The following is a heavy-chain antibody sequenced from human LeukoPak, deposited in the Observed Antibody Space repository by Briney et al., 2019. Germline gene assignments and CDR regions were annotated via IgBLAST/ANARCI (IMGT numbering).Heavy chain of an antibody. CDR1: GGSISSSSYY. Sequence: PSETLSLTCTVSGGSISSSSYYWGWIRQPPGKGLEWIGYIYYSGSTNYNPSLKSRVTISVDTSKNQFSLKLSSVTAADTAVYYCARHWCTSCYVPEYYYGMDVWGQGTTVTVSS. V-gene: IGHV4-61*05. D-gene: IGHD2-2*01. CDR3: ARHWCTSCYVPEYYYGMDV. CDR2: IYYSGST. J-gene: IGHJ6*02.